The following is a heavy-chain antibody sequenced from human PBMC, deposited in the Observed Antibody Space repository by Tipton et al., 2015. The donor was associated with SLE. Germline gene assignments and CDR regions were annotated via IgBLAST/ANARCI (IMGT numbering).Heavy chain of an antibody. J-gene: IGHJ4*02. CDR1: GGSISSYS. D-gene: IGHD1-26*01. CDR3: ARGGGSYYDY. Sequence: TLSLTCSVSGGSISSYSWSWIRQPAGKGLEWIGHIYTSGSTNYNPSLKSRVTISVDTSKNQFYLRVNSVTAADTAVYYCARGGGSYYDYWGQGTLVTVSS. CDR2: IYTSGST. V-gene: IGHV4-4*07.